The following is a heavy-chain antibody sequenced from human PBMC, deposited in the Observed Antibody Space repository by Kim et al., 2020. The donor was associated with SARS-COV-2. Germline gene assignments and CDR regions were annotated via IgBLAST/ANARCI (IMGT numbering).Heavy chain of an antibody. CDR3: VKEAAFTTIVVDYYFDY. V-gene: IGHV3-30*18. J-gene: IGHJ4*02. CDR2: VSYDGRNT. CDR1: GFTFSNYG. D-gene: IGHD3-22*01. Sequence: GGSLRLSCVASGFTFSNYGMHWVRQAPGKGLEWVGIVSYDGRNTYYAGSVQGRLTISRDNSKNTLYLQMNSLRTDDTARYYCVKEAAFTTIVVDYYFDYWGRGTLVTVSS.